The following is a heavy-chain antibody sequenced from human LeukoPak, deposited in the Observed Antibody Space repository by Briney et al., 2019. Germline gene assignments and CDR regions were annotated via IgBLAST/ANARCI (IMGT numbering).Heavy chain of an antibody. D-gene: IGHD4-23*01. CDR3: ARVGVATVVTPKGGDAFDI. Sequence: ASVKVSCKASGYTFTSYGISWVRQAPGQGLEWMGWISAYNGNTNYAQKLQGRVTMTTDTSTSTAYMELRSLRSDDTAVYYCARVGVATVVTPKGGDAFDIWGQGTMVTVSS. V-gene: IGHV1-18*01. CDR2: ISAYNGNT. J-gene: IGHJ3*02. CDR1: GYTFTSYG.